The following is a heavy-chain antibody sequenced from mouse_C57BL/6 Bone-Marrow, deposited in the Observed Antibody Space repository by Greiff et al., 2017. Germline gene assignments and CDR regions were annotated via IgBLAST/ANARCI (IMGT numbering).Heavy chain of an antibody. V-gene: IGHV1-64*01. CDR1: GYTFTSYW. CDR3: ARNDSNYVYAMDY. CDR2: IHPNSGST. D-gene: IGHD2-5*01. J-gene: IGHJ4*01. Sequence: QVQLQQPGAALVKPGASVKLSCKASGYTFTSYWMHWVKQRPGQGLEWIGMIHPNSGSTNYNAKFKSKATLTVDKSSSTAYMQLSSLTSEDSAVYYCARNDSNYVYAMDYWGQGTSVTVSS.